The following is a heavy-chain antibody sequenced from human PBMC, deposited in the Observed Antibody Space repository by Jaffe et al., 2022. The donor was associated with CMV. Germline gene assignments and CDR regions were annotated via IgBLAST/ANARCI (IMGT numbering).Heavy chain of an antibody. D-gene: IGHD6-19*01. J-gene: IGHJ4*02. V-gene: IGHV4-39*01. CDR3: ARLFTAVAAAGDY. Sequence: QLQLQESGPGLVKPSETLSLTCTVSGGSISSSSYYWGWIRQPPGKGLEWIGLIYYSGNTYYNPSLKSRVTISLDTSKNQFSLKLSSVTAADTAVYYCARLFTAVAAAGDYWGQGTLVTVSS. CDR1: GGSISSSSYY. CDR2: IYYSGNT.